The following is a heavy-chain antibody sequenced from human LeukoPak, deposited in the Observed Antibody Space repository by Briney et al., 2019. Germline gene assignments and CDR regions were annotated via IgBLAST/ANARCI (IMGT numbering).Heavy chain of an antibody. CDR2: MNPNSGNT. CDR1: GYTFTSFD. CDR3: ARARYGDYAFDY. D-gene: IGHD4-17*01. V-gene: IGHV1-8*01. J-gene: IGHJ4*02. Sequence: ASVKVSCKSSGYTFTSFDIKWVRQATGQGLEWMGWMNPNSGNTGYAQKFQGRVTMTRNSSISTAYMELRSLRSEDTAVYCCARARYGDYAFDYWGQGTLVTVSS.